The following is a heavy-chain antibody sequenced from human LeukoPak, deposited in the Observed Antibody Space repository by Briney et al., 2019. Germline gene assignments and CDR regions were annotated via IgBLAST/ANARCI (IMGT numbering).Heavy chain of an antibody. V-gene: IGHV4-39*07. CDR1: GGSISSSSYY. CDR3: ARVHGSIAARYYYYMDV. Sequence: SETLSLTCTVSGGSISSSSYYWGWIRQPPGKGLEWIGSIYYSGSTYYNPSLKSRVTISVDTSKNQFSLKLSSVTAADTAVYYCARVHGSIAARYYYYMDVWGKGTTVTVSS. D-gene: IGHD6-6*01. CDR2: IYYSGST. J-gene: IGHJ6*03.